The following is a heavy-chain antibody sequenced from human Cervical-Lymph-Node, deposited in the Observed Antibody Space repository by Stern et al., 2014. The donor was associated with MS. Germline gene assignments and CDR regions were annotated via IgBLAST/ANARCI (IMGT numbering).Heavy chain of an antibody. Sequence: QVQLVQSGAEVKKPGASVKVSCKASADTFTGYGISWVRQAPGQGLEWMGWISSYNGNTNDAQSLQGRVTMTTDTSTRTLYMELRSLRSDDTAVYYCARDRAPYLHDAFDIWGQGTMVTVSS. CDR2: ISSYNGNT. D-gene: IGHD4-11*01. J-gene: IGHJ3*02. V-gene: IGHV1-18*01. CDR3: ARDRAPYLHDAFDI. CDR1: ADTFTGYG.